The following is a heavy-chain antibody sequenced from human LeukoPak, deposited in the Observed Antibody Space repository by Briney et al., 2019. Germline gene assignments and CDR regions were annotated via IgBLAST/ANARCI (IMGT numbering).Heavy chain of an antibody. CDR1: GYTLTELS. CDR3: TILVGATHFDY. CDR2: FDPEDGET. J-gene: IGHJ4*02. D-gene: IGHD1-26*01. Sequence: ASVKVSCKVSGYTLTELSMHWVRQTPGKGLEWMGGFDPEDGETIYAQKFQGRVTMTEDTSTDTAHMEVSSLRSEDTALYYCTILVGATHFDYWGQGTLVTVSS. V-gene: IGHV1-24*01.